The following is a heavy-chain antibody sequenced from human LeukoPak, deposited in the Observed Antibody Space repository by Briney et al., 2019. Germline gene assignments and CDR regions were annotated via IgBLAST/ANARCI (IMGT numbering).Heavy chain of an antibody. Sequence: SETLSLTCTVSGGSISSYYWSWIRQPAGKGLEWIGRIYTSGSTNYNPSRKSRVTMSVDTSKNQFSLKLSSVTAADTAVYYCASEKATTGVFDYWGQGTLVTVSS. CDR3: ASEKATTGVFDY. CDR2: IYTSGST. CDR1: GGSISSYY. V-gene: IGHV4-4*07. J-gene: IGHJ4*02. D-gene: IGHD5-12*01.